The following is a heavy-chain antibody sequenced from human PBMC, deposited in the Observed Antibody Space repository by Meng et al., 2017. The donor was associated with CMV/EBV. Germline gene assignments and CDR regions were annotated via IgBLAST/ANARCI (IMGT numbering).Heavy chain of an antibody. CDR1: GGSISSGVYY. V-gene: IGHV4-31*03. J-gene: IGHJ4*02. D-gene: IGHD3-10*01. Sequence: CTVSGGSISSGVYYWGWSRQHPGKGLEWIEYIYYSGDTYYNPSLKSRVTISADTSKNQFSLKLSSVTAADTAVYYCARDLSFGSFDYWGQGTLVTVSS. CDR2: IYYSGDT. CDR3: ARDLSFGSFDY.